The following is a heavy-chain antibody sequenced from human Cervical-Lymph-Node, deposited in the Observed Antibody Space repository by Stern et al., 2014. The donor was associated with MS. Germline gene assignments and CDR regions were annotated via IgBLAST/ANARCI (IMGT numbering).Heavy chain of an antibody. CDR2: IIPIFGTA. Sequence: VQLLESGAEVKKPGSSVKVSCKASGGTFNTNVISWVRQAPGQGLEWMGGIIPIFGTALYAQKFQGRVTITANESTRAVYMELSSLRSEATAVYYCARAAYSTSSYNYWGQGTLVIVSS. CDR1: GGTFNTNV. J-gene: IGHJ4*02. D-gene: IGHD6-6*01. CDR3: ARAAYSTSSYNY. V-gene: IGHV1-69*01.